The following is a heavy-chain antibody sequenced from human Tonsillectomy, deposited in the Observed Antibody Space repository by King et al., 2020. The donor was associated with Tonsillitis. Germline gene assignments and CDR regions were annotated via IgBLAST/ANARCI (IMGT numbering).Heavy chain of an antibody. J-gene: IGHJ1*01. D-gene: IGHD3-22*01. V-gene: IGHV1-69*01. CDR3: ARDRRNYYDSSGYYYEYFQH. Sequence: QLVQSGAEVKKPGSSVKVSCKASGGTFSSYAISWVRQAPGQGLEWMGGIIPIFGTANYAQKFQGRVTITAGESTSTAYMELSSLRSEDTAVYYCARDRRNYYDSSGYYYEYFQHWGQGTLVTVSS. CDR2: IIPIFGTA. CDR1: GGTFSSYA.